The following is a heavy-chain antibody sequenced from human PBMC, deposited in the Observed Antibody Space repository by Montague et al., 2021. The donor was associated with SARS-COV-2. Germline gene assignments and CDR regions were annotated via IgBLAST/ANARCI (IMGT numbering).Heavy chain of an antibody. CDR3: ARTPTRPLSLDS. D-gene: IGHD6-6*01. CDR1: GVVELRRR. J-gene: IGHJ4*02. CDR2: LLLKKKN. V-gene: IGHV4-4*07. Sequence: SETLSLTCTVSGVVELRRRSKEHTSELQSHHELVCRLLLKKKNNYSTSLRSRVTMSVDTSKNQFSLNLNSVTAADTAIYYCARTPTRPLSLDSWGQGTLVTVSS.